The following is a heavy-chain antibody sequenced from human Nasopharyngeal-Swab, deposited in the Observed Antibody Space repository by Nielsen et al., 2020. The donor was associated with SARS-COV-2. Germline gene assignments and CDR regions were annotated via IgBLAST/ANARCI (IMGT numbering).Heavy chain of an antibody. J-gene: IGHJ6*02. Sequence: LKISCAASGVTFDDYAMHWVRQPPGKGLEWVSGVNWNSAAIHYADSVKGRFTISRDNAKNSLYLQMNSLRSEDTALYYCAKDVNSALVSGYGMDVWGRGTTVTVSS. CDR3: AKDVNSALVSGYGMDV. CDR1: GVTFDDYA. CDR2: VNWNSAAI. D-gene: IGHD5-18*01. V-gene: IGHV3-9*01.